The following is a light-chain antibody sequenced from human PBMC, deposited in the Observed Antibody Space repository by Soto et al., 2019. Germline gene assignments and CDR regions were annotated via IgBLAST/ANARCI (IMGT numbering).Light chain of an antibody. Sequence: EIVMTQSPATLSVSPGERATLSCRASQSVSNNLAWYHKKPGQAPRLLIYGASTRATGIPARFSGSGSGTEFTLTISRLQSEDFAVYYCQQYNNWWTFGQGTKVEIK. J-gene: IGKJ1*01. CDR2: GAS. V-gene: IGKV3-15*01. CDR1: QSVSNN. CDR3: QQYNNWWT.